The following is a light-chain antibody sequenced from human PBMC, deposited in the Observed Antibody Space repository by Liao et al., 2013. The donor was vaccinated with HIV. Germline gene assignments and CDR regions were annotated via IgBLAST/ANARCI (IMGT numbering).Light chain of an antibody. J-gene: IGLJ1*01. CDR3: QVWDRFSTFV. Sequence: SYELTQPPSVSVSPGQTARITCSGDKVGERNACWYQVKPGQSPEVVIYENSQRPSGIPERFSGSKSGNTATLTISGTQAMDEADYYCQVWDRFSTFVFGTGTKVAVL. CDR1: KVGERN. CDR2: ENS. V-gene: IGLV3-1*01.